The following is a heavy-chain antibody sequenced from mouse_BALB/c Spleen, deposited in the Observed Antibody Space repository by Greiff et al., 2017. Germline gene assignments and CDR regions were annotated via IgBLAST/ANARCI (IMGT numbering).Heavy chain of an antibody. J-gene: IGHJ4*01. CDR1: GYTFTSYY. CDR3: TRSFAMDY. CDR2: INPSNGGT. V-gene: IGHV1S81*02. Sequence: QVQLQQSGAELVKPGASVKLSCKASGYTFTSYYMYWVKQRPGQGLEWIGEINPSNGGTNFNEKFKSKATLTVDKSSSTAYMQLSSLTSEDSAVHYCTRSFAMDYWGQGTSVTVSS.